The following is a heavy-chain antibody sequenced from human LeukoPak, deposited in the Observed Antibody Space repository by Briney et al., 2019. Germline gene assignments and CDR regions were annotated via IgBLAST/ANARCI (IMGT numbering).Heavy chain of an antibody. CDR3: ASPSLRYSSSWYYFDY. V-gene: IGHV3-11*04. D-gene: IGHD6-13*01. CDR2: ISSSGSTI. Sequence: GGSLRLSCAASGFTFSDYYMSWIRQAPGKGLEWVSYISSSGSTIYYADSVKGRFTISRDNAKNSLYLQMNSLRAEDTAVYYCASPSLRYSSSWYYFDYWGQGTLVTVSS. CDR1: GFTFSDYY. J-gene: IGHJ4*02.